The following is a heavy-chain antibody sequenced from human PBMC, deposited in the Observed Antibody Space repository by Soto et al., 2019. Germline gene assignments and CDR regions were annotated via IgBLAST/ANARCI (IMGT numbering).Heavy chain of an antibody. Sequence: GGSLRLSCAASGFTFSNYAMNWVRRAPGKGLEWVSSITTTNNIYYADSVRGRFTISRDDARNSLSLQMSSLRAEDTAVYYCARVPSSGWLYYFDYWGLGTLVTVSS. D-gene: IGHD6-19*01. CDR3: ARVPSSGWLYYFDY. J-gene: IGHJ4*02. CDR2: ITTTNNI. V-gene: IGHV3-21*06. CDR1: GFTFSNYA.